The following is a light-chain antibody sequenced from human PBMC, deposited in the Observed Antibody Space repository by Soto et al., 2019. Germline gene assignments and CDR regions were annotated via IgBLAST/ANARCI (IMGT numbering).Light chain of an antibody. V-gene: IGLV3-25*03. Sequence: SYELTQPPTVSVSPGQTARITCSGDALAKQYAYWYQQKPGHAPVLVIYKDSERPSGSPERFSGSSSGTTVTLTISGVQAEDEADYYCQSADISGPYVFGIGTKLTVL. CDR2: KDS. J-gene: IGLJ1*01. CDR1: ALAKQY. CDR3: QSADISGPYV.